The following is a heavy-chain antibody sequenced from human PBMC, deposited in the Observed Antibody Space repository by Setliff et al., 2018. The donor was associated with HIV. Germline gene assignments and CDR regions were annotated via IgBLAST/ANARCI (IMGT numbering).Heavy chain of an antibody. V-gene: IGHV1-69*06. CDR2: IIPIFGTA. Sequence: SVKVSCKASGGTFSSYAISWVRQAPGQGLEWMGGIIPIFGTANYAQKFQGRVTITADKSTSTVYMELSSLRSEDTAMYYCARVLKGYSSSYEAFDIWGQGTKVTVSS. CDR3: ARVLKGYSSSYEAFDI. J-gene: IGHJ3*02. CDR1: GGTFSSYA. D-gene: IGHD6-13*01.